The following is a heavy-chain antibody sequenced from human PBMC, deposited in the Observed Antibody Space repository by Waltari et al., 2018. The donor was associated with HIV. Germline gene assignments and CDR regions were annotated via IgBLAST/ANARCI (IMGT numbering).Heavy chain of an antibody. J-gene: IGHJ3*02. CDR3: ASGGGAVRQGYAFDI. D-gene: IGHD6-6*01. Sequence: EVQVVESGGGLVQPGRSLRLPCAASGFPFRLSWITWVRQAPGKGVGGVAKINQKGNEKFYVDSGKGRLNISRENEKNSLYLQMGSLRAEDTAVYYCASGGGAVRQGYAFDIWGLGTMVTVSS. CDR1: GFPFRLSW. V-gene: IGHV3-7*01. CDR2: INQKGNEK.